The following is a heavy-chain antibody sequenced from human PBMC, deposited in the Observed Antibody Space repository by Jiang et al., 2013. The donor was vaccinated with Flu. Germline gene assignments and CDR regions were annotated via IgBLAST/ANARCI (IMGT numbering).Heavy chain of an antibody. J-gene: IGHJ5*02. Sequence: KASGYTFTGYYMHWVRQAPGQGLEWMGWINPNSGGTNYAQKFQGRVTMTRNTSISTAYMELSSLRSEDTAVYYCARGVGYSSSWYWFDPWGQGTLVTVSS. CDR3: ARGVGYSSSWYWFDP. V-gene: IGHV1-2*02. D-gene: IGHD6-13*01. CDR1: GYTFTGYY. CDR2: INPNSGGT.